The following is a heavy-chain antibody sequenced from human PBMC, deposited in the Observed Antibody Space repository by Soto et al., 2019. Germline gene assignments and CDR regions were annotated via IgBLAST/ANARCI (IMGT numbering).Heavy chain of an antibody. J-gene: IGHJ4*02. D-gene: IGHD6-13*01. CDR3: ARGGYSSSHFDY. CDR1: GGSISSGGYS. CDR2: IYHSGST. Sequence: SETLSLTCAVSGGSISSGGYSWSWIRQPPGKGLEWIGYIYHSGSTYYNPSLKSRVAISVDRSKNQFSLKLSSVTAADTAVYYCARGGYSSSHFDYWGQGTLVTVSS. V-gene: IGHV4-30-2*01.